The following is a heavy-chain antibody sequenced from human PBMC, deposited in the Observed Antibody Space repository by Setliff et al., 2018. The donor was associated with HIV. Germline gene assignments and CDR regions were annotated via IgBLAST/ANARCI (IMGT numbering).Heavy chain of an antibody. V-gene: IGHV1-2*02. Sequence: ASVKVSCKASGYTFSSYDINWVRQATGQGLEWMGWMNPNSGGTNYAQKFQGRVTMTRDTSISTAHMELSRLRSDDTAVYYCATKVHCTNGVCLDAFDTWGQGTMVTVSS. CDR2: MNPNSGGT. J-gene: IGHJ3*02. CDR1: GYTFSSYD. CDR3: ATKVHCTNGVCLDAFDT. D-gene: IGHD2-8*01.